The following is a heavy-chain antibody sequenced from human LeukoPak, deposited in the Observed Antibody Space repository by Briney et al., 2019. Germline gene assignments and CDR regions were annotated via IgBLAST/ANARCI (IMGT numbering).Heavy chain of an antibody. J-gene: IGHJ6*03. CDR1: GGSMNPYY. Sequence: SETLSLTCTVSGGSMNPYYWSWIRQPAGKGLDWIGRVYSSGSTNYNPSLENRVTLSVDTSKNQFSLRLNSVTAADTAVYYCARGVAAHDSLRYYYYYMDVWGKGTTVTVSS. D-gene: IGHD3-10*01. CDR2: VYSSGST. V-gene: IGHV4-4*07. CDR3: ARGVAAHDSLRYYYYYMDV.